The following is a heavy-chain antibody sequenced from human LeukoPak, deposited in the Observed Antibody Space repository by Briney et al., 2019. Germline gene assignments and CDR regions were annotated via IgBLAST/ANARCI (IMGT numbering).Heavy chain of an antibody. CDR1: GFSFSNYA. CDR3: AKDIDYYFDY. CDR2: ISGSGLQT. J-gene: IGHJ4*02. D-gene: IGHD1-26*01. V-gene: IGHV3-23*01. Sequence: PGGSLRLSCAASGFSFSNYALSWVRQAPGKGLEWVSLISGSGLQTEYADSVKGRFTISRDNSKNTLYLQMNSLRAEDTAVYYCAKDIDYYFDYWGQGTLVTVSS.